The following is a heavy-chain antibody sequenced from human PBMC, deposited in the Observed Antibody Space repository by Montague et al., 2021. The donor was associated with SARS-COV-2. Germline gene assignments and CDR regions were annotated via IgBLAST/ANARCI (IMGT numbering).Heavy chain of an antibody. CDR2: IYYTGST. V-gene: IGHV4-59*13. D-gene: IGHD3-10*01. CDR3: ARGHYYGRKDYYYGMDV. J-gene: IGHJ6*02. Sequence: SETLSLTCTVSAGSISSYYWTWIWQPPGKGLEWIGYIYYTGSTNYNSSPESRVTISLDTSKNQFPLKLSSVTAADTDVDYCARGHYYGRKDYYYGMDVWGQGATVTVS. CDR1: AGSISSYY.